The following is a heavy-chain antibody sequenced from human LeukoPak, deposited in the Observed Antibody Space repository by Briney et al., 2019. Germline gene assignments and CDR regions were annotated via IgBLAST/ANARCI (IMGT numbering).Heavy chain of an antibody. CDR3: ARGSSVGGTLFHHY. J-gene: IGHJ4*02. Sequence: SETLSLTCAVSGGSISSGHYYWTWIRQPAGKGLEWIGCVDTSGKTNYNPSVKSRVTMSLDTSKSQFSVNLTSVTAADTGSYYCARGSSVGGTLFHHYWGQGTLVSVSS. V-gene: IGHV4-61*02. D-gene: IGHD6-19*01. CDR1: GGSISSGHYY. CDR2: VDTSGKT.